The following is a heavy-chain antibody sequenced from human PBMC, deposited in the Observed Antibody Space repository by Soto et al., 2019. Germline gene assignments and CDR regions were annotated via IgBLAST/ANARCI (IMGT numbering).Heavy chain of an antibody. J-gene: IGHJ5*02. D-gene: IGHD1-20*01. CDR1: GFTFTSNA. V-gene: IGHV3-23*01. CDR2: VSSSGDRT. CDR3: AKGHYNWNLPGWFDP. Sequence: GGSLRLSCAASGFTFTSNAMSWVRQGPGKGLEWVSGVSSSGDRTYYTDSVKGRFTIARDNSKNTLYLQMDSLRAEDTATCYCAKGHYNWNLPGWFDPWGQGTLVTVPS.